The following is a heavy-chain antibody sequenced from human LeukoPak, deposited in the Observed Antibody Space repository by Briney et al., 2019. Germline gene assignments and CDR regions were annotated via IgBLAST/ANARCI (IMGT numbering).Heavy chain of an antibody. Sequence: GGSLRLSCAASGFTLSTYAMNWVRQAPGKGLEWVSGISAGGGSTYYADSVKGRFTISRDNSKNTLCLQMNSLTVEDTAVYYCAKSPRSAADNWFDPWGQGTLVTVSS. V-gene: IGHV3-23*01. J-gene: IGHJ5*02. CDR1: GFTLSTYA. CDR3: AKSPRSAADNWFDP. CDR2: ISAGGGST. D-gene: IGHD6-13*01.